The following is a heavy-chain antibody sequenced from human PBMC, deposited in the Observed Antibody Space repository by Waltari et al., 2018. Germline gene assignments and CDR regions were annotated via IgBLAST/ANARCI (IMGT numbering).Heavy chain of an antibody. Sequence: QLQLQESGPGLVKPSETLSLTCTVSGGSISSSSYYWGWIRQPPGKGLEWIGSIYYSGSTYYNPSLKSRVTISVDTSKNQFSLKLSSVTAADTAVYYCARDMAVVVPAAPWFDPWGQGTLVTVSS. CDR2: IYYSGST. J-gene: IGHJ5*02. CDR1: GGSISSSSYY. V-gene: IGHV4-39*07. CDR3: ARDMAVVVPAAPWFDP. D-gene: IGHD2-2*01.